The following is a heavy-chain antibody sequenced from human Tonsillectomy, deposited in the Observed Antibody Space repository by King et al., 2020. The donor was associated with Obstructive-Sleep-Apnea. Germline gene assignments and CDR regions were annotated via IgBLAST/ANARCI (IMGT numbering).Heavy chain of an antibody. CDR2: ISYDGSKK. CDR3: AKDKEVWLRCYYFHAMDV. V-gene: IGHV3-30*18. CDR1: GFTFSSYG. J-gene: IGHJ6*02. D-gene: IGHD5-18*01. Sequence: VQLVESGGGVVQPGRSLRLSCAASGFTFSSYGMHWVRQAPGKGLEWVAVISYDGSKKYYADSVKGRFTISRDKSKNTLYLQMNSLRAEDTAVYYCAKDKEVWLRCYYFHAMDVWGQGTTVTVSS.